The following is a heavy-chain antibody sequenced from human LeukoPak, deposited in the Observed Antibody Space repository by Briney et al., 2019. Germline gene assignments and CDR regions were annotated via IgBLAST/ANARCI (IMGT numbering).Heavy chain of an antibody. Sequence: GGSLRLSCAASGFTFSTYAMSWVRQAPGKGLEWVADIKEDGSVKNYVEYVKGRSTISRDNAKNSLHLQMSSLRVEDTAVYYCARDRAYSTYDYWGQGTLVRVSS. CDR1: GFTFSTYA. CDR3: ARDRAYSTYDY. J-gene: IGHJ4*02. V-gene: IGHV3-7*01. CDR2: IKEDGSVK. D-gene: IGHD2/OR15-2a*01.